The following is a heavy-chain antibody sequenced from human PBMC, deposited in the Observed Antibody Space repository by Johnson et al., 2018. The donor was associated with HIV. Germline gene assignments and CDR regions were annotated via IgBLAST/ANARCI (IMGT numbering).Heavy chain of an antibody. CDR2: MWYDGSNK. J-gene: IGHJ3*02. Sequence: VQLVESGGGLVQPGGSLRLSCAASGFTFSDYYMSWVRQAPGKGLEWVAVMWYDGSNKYYADSVKGRFTISRDNSKNTLYLQMNSLRTEDTAVYYCARVLGARGPGAFDIWGQGTMVTVSS. CDR1: GFTFSDYY. CDR3: ARVLGARGPGAFDI. V-gene: IGHV3-33*08.